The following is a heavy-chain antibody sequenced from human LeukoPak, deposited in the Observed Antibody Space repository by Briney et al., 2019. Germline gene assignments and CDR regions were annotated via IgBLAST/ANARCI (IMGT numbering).Heavy chain of an antibody. Sequence: PGGSLRLSCAASGFTFSSYSMNWVRQAPGKGLEWVSSISSSSSYIYYADSVKGRFTISGDNAKNSLYLQMNSLRAEDTAVYYCARDSLPLLWFGELLSGLDYWGQGTLVTVSS. CDR2: ISSSSSYI. D-gene: IGHD3-10*01. CDR3: ARDSLPLLWFGELLSGLDY. J-gene: IGHJ4*02. V-gene: IGHV3-21*01. CDR1: GFTFSSYS.